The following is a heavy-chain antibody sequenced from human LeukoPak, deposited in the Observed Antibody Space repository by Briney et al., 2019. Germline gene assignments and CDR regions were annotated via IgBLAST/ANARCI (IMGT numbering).Heavy chain of an antibody. CDR2: INSDGSST. V-gene: IGHV3-74*01. Sequence: AGGSLRLSCAACGFTFSSYWMHWVRQAPGEGLVWVSRINSDGSSTSYADSVKGRFTISRDNAKNTLYLQKNSLRAEDTAVYYCARRVGYCSSTSCYWWFDPWGQGTLVTVSA. CDR1: GFTFSSYW. J-gene: IGHJ5*02. D-gene: IGHD2-2*01. CDR3: ARRVGYCSSTSCYWWFDP.